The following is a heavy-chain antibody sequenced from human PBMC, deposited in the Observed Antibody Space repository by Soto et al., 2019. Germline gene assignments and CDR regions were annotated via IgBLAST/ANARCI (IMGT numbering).Heavy chain of an antibody. D-gene: IGHD1-26*01. CDR3: ARGEQYSGRIFDY. J-gene: IGHJ4*01. V-gene: IGHV6-1*01. CDR1: GDSVSSNSAG. CDR2: TYYRSKWYY. Sequence: PSQTLSLTCAITGDSVSSNSAGWSWFRPSPSRGLEWLGRTYYRSKWYYEYAVSVRGRITINPHTSKNQYSLQLNSVTPEDTAVYFCARGEQYSGRIFDYWGQATLVTVPQ.